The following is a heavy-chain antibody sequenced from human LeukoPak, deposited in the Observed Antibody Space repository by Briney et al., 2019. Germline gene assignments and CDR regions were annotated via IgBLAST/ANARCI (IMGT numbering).Heavy chain of an antibody. D-gene: IGHD1-14*01. CDR1: GGSISSGDYY. Sequence: SQTLSLTCTVSGGSISSGDYYWSWIRQPPGKGLEWIRYIYYSGSTYYNPSLKSRVTISVDASKNQFSLKLSSVTAADTAVYYCARGVTGRGSSGWFDYWGQGTLVTVSS. V-gene: IGHV4-30-4*08. J-gene: IGHJ5*01. CDR2: IYYSGST. CDR3: ARGVTGRGSSGWFDY.